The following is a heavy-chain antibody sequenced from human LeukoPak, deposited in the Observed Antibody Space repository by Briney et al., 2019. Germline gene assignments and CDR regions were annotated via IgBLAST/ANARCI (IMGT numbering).Heavy chain of an antibody. CDR3: ARDHLAGWALEY. V-gene: IGHV3-7*01. CDR2: IKVDGSDT. Sequence: PGGSLRLSCAASGFTFSMYWMYWVRLAPGKGLEWLASIKVDGSDTYYDDSVKGRFIISRDNAKSSLYLQLNSLRADDTAVYYCARDHLAGWALEYWGQGTLVTVSS. D-gene: IGHD6-19*01. J-gene: IGHJ4*02. CDR1: GFTFSMYW.